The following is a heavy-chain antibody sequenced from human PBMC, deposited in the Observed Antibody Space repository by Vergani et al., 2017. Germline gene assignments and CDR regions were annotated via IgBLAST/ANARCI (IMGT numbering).Heavy chain of an antibody. V-gene: IGHV1-69*12. CDR2: IIPILGTA. J-gene: IGHJ6*03. D-gene: IGHD3-3*01. CDR1: GGTFSSYA. Sequence: QVQLVQSGAEVKKPGSSVTVSCKASGGTFSSYAISWVRQAPGQGLEWMGGIIPILGTANDAQQFQGRVTITAAESTSAASLELGSLRAEATAVYYCARVFGGAPSGDYYYYMDVWGKGTTVTVSS. CDR3: ARVFGGAPSGDYYYYMDV.